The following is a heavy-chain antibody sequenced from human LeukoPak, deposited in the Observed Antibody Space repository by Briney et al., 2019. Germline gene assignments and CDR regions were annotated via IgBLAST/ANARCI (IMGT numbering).Heavy chain of an antibody. CDR1: GFTFSNYW. Sequence: GGSLRLSCAASGFTFSNYWMGWVSQAPGKRLEWVANMNIDGSEKYYADSVKGRFPISRDSARNSVYLQMASLRVEDTAVYYCARDPVEWELLLDYWGQGTLVTVSS. CDR3: ARDPVEWELLLDY. D-gene: IGHD1-26*01. CDR2: MNIDGSEK. J-gene: IGHJ4*02. V-gene: IGHV3-7*01.